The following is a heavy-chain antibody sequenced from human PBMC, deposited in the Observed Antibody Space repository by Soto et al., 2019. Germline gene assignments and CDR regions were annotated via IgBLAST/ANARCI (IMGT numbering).Heavy chain of an antibody. D-gene: IGHD2-15*01. CDR3: ARWDCSGGSCYRDYYYGMDV. V-gene: IGHV1-46*01. CDR2: INPSGGST. CDR1: GYTFTSYG. J-gene: IGHJ6*02. Sequence: ASVKVSCKASGYTFTSYGISWVRQAPGQGLEWMGIINPSGGSTSYAQKFQGRVTMTRDTSTSTVYMELSSLRSEDTAVYYCARWDCSGGSCYRDYYYGMDVWGQGTTVTVSS.